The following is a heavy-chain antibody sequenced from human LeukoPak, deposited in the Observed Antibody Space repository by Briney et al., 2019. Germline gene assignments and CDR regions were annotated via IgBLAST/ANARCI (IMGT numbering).Heavy chain of an antibody. V-gene: IGHV3-23*01. Sequence: PGASLRLSCAASRFTFSNYAMSWVGQALGKGLEWVSAITGTGGNTYYADSVKGRFTISRDNSKNTVFLQMNSLRAEDTAVYYCAKWGDYDVLTGYYVSDYWGQGTLITVSS. CDR1: RFTFSNYA. CDR3: AKWGDYDVLTGYYVSDY. CDR2: ITGTGGNT. D-gene: IGHD3-9*01. J-gene: IGHJ4*02.